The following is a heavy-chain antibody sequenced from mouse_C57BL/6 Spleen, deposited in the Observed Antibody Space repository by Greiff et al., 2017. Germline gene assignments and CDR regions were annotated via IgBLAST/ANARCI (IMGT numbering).Heavy chain of an antibody. CDR3: TTGGWLLYYAMDY. J-gene: IGHJ4*01. CDR1: GFNIKDDY. CDR2: IDPENGDT. Sequence: EVKLQASGAELVRPGASVKLSCTASGFNIKDDYMHWVKQRPEQGLEWIGWIDPENGDTEYASKFQGKATITADTSSNTAYLQLSSLTSEDTAVYYCTTGGWLLYYAMDYWCQGTSVTVSS. V-gene: IGHV14-4*01. D-gene: IGHD2-3*01.